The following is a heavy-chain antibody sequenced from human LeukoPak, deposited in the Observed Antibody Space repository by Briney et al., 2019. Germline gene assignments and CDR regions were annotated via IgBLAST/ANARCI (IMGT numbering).Heavy chain of an antibody. Sequence: PSETLSLTCTVSGASISRGSHYWSWIRQPAGKGLEWIGRIYTIGNTNYSPSLWRRVTISVDTSKNQFSLRLHSVTAADTAVYFCARYYGSGMYYNALIWFDAWGQGTLVTVSS. J-gene: IGHJ5*02. CDR2: IYTIGNT. CDR1: GASISRGSHY. D-gene: IGHD3-10*01. CDR3: ARYYGSGMYYNALIWFDA. V-gene: IGHV4-61*02.